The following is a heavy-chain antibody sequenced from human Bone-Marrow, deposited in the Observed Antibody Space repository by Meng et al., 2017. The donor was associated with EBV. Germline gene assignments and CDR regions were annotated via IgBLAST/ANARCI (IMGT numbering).Heavy chain of an antibody. CDR2: IYHSGIT. D-gene: IGHD2-21*02. CDR3: ARGRGGDFLGYFHH. Sequence: QLQLQESGPGLMKPSQXLSPTCALSGGFISTGDYSWSWIRQPPGKGLEWVGYIYHSGITYYNPSLKSRVTISVDRSKNLFSLKLSSVTAADTAVYYCARGRGGDFLGYFHHWGQGTLVTVAS. V-gene: IGHV4-30-2*01. CDR1: GGFISTGDYS. J-gene: IGHJ1*01.